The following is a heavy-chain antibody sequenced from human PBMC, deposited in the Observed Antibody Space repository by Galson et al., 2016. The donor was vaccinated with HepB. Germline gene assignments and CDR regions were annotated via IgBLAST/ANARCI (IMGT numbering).Heavy chain of an antibody. CDR2: VFYRGDT. CDR3: ASHRVYDYIWGTYRYLDY. J-gene: IGHJ4*02. Sequence: ETLSLTCTVSGGSISTTSYYWGWIRQPPGKGLEWIGTVFYRGDTYYNPSLESRVTISVDTSKNQFSLRLSSVTAADTAAYYCASHRVYDYIWGTYRYLDYWGQGNLATVSS. D-gene: IGHD3-16*02. CDR1: GGSISTTSYY. V-gene: IGHV4-39*01.